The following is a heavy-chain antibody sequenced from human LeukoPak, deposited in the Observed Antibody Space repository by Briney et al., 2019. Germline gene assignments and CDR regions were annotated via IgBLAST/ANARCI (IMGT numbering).Heavy chain of an antibody. J-gene: IGHJ4*02. CDR3: ARRLAFDY. CDR1: GITFSSYW. V-gene: IGHV3-7*01. D-gene: IGHD3-3*02. CDR2: IKQDGSEK. Sequence: GGSLRLSCAASGITFSSYWMSWVRQAPGKGLEWVANIKQDGSEKYYVDSVKGRFTISRDNAKNSLYLQMNSLRAEDTTVYYCARRLAFDYWGQGTLVTVSS.